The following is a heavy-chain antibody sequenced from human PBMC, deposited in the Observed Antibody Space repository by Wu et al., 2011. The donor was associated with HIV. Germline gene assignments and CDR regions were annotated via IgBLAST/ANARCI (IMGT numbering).Heavy chain of an antibody. V-gene: IGHV1-69*14. CDR3: ARDLGYGSGSYSYNFDY. D-gene: IGHD3-10*01. CDR1: GGTFSRYA. Sequence: QVQLVQSGAEVKKPGSSVKVSCKASGGTFSRYAINWVRQAPGQGLEWMGGIIPIFGTAKYVQKFQGRVTITADKSTSTAYMELSSLTSEDTAVYYCARDLGYGSGSYSYNFDYWGQGTLVTVSS. CDR2: IIPIFGTA. J-gene: IGHJ4*02.